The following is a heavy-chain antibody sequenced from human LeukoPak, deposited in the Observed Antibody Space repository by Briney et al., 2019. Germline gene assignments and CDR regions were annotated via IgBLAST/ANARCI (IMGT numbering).Heavy chain of an antibody. CDR1: GGTFSSYA. J-gene: IGHJ4*02. Sequence: SVTVSCKASGGTFSSYAISWVRQAPGQGLEWMGGIIPIFGTANYAQKFQGRVTITTDESTSTAYMELSSLRSEDTAVYYCARSQLHYYDSSGYSYYFDYWGQGTLVTVSS. D-gene: IGHD3-22*01. CDR3: ARSQLHYYDSSGYSYYFDY. CDR2: IIPIFGTA. V-gene: IGHV1-69*05.